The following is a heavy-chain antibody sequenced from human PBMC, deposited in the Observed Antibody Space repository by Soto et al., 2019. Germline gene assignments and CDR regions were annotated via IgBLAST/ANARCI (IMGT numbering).Heavy chain of an antibody. J-gene: IGHJ3*02. Sequence: SSETLSLTCTVSGGSISSYYWSWIRQPPGKGLEWIGYIYYSGSTNYNPSLKSRVTISVDTSKNQFSLKLSSVTAADTAVYYCARNYGLGAFDIWGQGTMVTVSS. D-gene: IGHD3-10*01. CDR2: IYYSGST. CDR3: ARNYGLGAFDI. V-gene: IGHV4-59*01. CDR1: GGSISSYY.